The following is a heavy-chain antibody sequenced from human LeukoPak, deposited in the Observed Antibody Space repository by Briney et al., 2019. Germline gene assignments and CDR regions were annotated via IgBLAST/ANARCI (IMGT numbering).Heavy chain of an antibody. D-gene: IGHD6-19*01. V-gene: IGHV4-61*02. Sequence: SETLSLTCTVSGGSVRRGNYYWTWIRQPAGSGLEWIGRIYTSGTTDYNPSLGTRVTISVDASRNQFSLNLSSVTAADTAVYYCARSSGFSSGFDYWGQGTLVTVSS. CDR2: IYTSGTT. CDR3: ARSSGFSSGFDY. J-gene: IGHJ4*02. CDR1: GGSVRRGNYY.